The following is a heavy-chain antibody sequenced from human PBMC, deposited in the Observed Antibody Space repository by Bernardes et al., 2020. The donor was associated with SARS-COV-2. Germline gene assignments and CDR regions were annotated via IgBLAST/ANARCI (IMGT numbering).Heavy chain of an antibody. CDR2: MSRRGGST. J-gene: IGHJ4*02. D-gene: IGHD2-2*01. CDR1: GFTLSSYG. CDR3: AKDFGPYCSSTSCYLIDY. Sequence: GGSMTLSCAASGFTLSSYGMSWVRQAPGRGRGWVASMSRRGGSTYYADSAKGRFTISSDKSKTTLYLQMNSLISEDTAVYYCAKDFGPYCSSTSCYLIDYWGQGTLVTVSS. V-gene: IGHV3-23*01.